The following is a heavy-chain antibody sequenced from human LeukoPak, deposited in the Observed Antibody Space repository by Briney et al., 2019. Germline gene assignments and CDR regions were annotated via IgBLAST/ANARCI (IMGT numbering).Heavy chain of an antibody. CDR1: GYTFTSYG. D-gene: IGHD3-22*01. CDR3: ARDQSSDYYDSSGYYPPTY. V-gene: IGHV1-18*01. Sequence: ASVKVSCKASGYTFTSYGISWVRQALGQGLELRGWISAYNGNTNYAQKLQGRVTMTTDTSTSTAYMELRSLRSDDTAVYYCARDQSSDYYDSSGYYPPTYWGQGTLVTVSS. CDR2: ISAYNGNT. J-gene: IGHJ4*02.